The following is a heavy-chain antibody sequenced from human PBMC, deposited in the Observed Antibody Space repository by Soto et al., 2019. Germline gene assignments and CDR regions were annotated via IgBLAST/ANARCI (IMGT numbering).Heavy chain of an antibody. CDR3: ARGGGTDYGDHFYYFDY. CDR1: GGTFSSYT. CDR2: IIPILGIA. V-gene: IGHV1-69*02. Sequence: VQLVQSGAEVKKPGSSVKVSCKASGGTFSSYTISWVRQAPGQGLEWMGRIIPILGIANYAQKFQGRVTMTADKSTSTAYMELSSLRSEDTAVYYCARGGGTDYGDHFYYFDYWGQGTLVTVSS. D-gene: IGHD4-17*01. J-gene: IGHJ4*02.